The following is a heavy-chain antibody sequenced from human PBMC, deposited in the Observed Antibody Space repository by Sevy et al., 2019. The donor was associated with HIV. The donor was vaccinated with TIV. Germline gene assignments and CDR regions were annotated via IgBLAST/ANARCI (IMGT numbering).Heavy chain of an antibody. V-gene: IGHV3-7*01. CDR2: IRGDGIDK. D-gene: IGHD3-16*01. CDR3: AHETFGRFES. Sequence: GGSLRLSCAASGFTFSTTWMNWVRQAPGKGLEWVANIRGDGIDKHYVDSVEGRFTISRDNAKNFLFLQMNSLRVEDTAVYYCAHETFGRFESWGQGTLVTVSS. J-gene: IGHJ4*02. CDR1: GFTFSTTW.